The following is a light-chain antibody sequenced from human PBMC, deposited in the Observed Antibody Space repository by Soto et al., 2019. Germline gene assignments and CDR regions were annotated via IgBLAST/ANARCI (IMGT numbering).Light chain of an antibody. CDR2: DAS. V-gene: IGKV3-11*01. Sequence: EIVLTESPATLSLSPGERATLSCRASQSVSSYLAWYQQKPGQAPRLLIYDASNRATGIPARFSGSGSGTDFTLTISRLEPEDFAVYYCQQRSDWSSITFGQGTRLEIK. CDR3: QQRSDWSSIT. CDR1: QSVSSY. J-gene: IGKJ5*01.